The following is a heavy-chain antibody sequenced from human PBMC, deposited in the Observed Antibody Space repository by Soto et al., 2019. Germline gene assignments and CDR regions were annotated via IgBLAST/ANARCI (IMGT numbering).Heavy chain of an antibody. Sequence: PGGSLRLSCAASGLPFSASGMHWVRQAPGKGLEWVAMIWSDGSKEYYADSVKGRFTITRDNSKNMIFLQMDSLRAEDTAVYYCARHRGTTCLDTWGQGNMVTVSS. CDR1: GLPFSASG. CDR3: ARHRGTTCLDT. D-gene: IGHD1-1*01. J-gene: IGHJ5*02. V-gene: IGHV3-33*01. CDR2: IWSDGSKE.